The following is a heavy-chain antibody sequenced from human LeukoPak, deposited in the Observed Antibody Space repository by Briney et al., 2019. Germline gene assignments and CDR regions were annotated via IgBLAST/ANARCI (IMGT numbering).Heavy chain of an antibody. CDR2: INHSGST. V-gene: IGHV4-34*01. D-gene: IGHD3-9*01. J-gene: IGHJ4*02. Sequence: PSQTLSLTCAVYGGSFSGYYWSWIRQPPGKGLEWIGEINHSGSTNYNPSLKSRVTISVDTSKNQFSLKLSSVTAADTAVYYCARSSPYYDILTGYYKFDYWGQGTLVTVSS. CDR1: GGSFSGYY. CDR3: ARSSPYYDILTGYYKFDY.